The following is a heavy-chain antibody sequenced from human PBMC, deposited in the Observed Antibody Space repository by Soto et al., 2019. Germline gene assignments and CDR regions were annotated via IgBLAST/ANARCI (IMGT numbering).Heavy chain of an antibody. CDR3: AIDVYIAGDL. Sequence: QVQLVQSGAEVKKPGSSVKVSCKASGGTFSSYTINWVRQAPGQGLEWMGGITPMFGTANYAQKFQDRVTITADESTSTAYMELSSLRRDDTAVYYCAIDVYIAGDLWGQGTLVTVSS. V-gene: IGHV1-69*01. CDR2: ITPMFGTA. J-gene: IGHJ5*02. CDR1: GGTFSSYT. D-gene: IGHD2-15*01.